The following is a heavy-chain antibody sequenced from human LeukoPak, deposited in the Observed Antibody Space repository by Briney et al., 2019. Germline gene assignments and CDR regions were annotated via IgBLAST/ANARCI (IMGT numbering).Heavy chain of an antibody. V-gene: IGHV4-59*01. CDR1: GGSISSYY. D-gene: IGHD6-13*01. J-gene: IGHJ6*03. Sequence: PSETLSLTCTVSGGSISSYYWSWIRQPPGKGLEWIGYIYYSGSTNYNPSLKSRVTISVDTSKNQFSLKLSSVTAADTAVYFCASTAANYYYYMDVWGKGTTVTVSS. CDR3: ASTAANYYYYMDV. CDR2: IYYSGST.